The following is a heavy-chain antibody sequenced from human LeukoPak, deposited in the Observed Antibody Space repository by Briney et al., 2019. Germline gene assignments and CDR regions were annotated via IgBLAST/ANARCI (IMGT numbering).Heavy chain of an antibody. CDR2: INPSGGST. V-gene: IGHV1-46*01. CDR1: GYTFPNYY. CDR3: ARGGLQAYMLIDY. D-gene: IGHD3-10*02. J-gene: IGHJ4*02. Sequence: ASVTVSCLASGYTFPNYYMHWVRQAPRQGLEWMGIINPSGGSTSYAQKFQGRVTMTRDTSTSTVYMELSSLRSEDTAVYYCARGGLQAYMLIDYWGQGTLVTVSS.